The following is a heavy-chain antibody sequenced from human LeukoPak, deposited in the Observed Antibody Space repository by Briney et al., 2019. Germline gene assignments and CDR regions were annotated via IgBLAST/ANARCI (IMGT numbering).Heavy chain of an antibody. CDR1: GGSISSGYY. J-gene: IGHJ4*02. CDR2: IYHSGST. Sequence: SETLSLTCTVSGGSISSGYYWGWIRQPPGKGLEWIGSIYHSGSTYYNPSLKSRVTISVDTSKNQFSLKLSSVTAADTAVYYCARVGSYGSGSYYNDGFDYWGQGTLVTVSS. D-gene: IGHD3-10*01. V-gene: IGHV4-38-2*02. CDR3: ARVGSYGSGSYYNDGFDY.